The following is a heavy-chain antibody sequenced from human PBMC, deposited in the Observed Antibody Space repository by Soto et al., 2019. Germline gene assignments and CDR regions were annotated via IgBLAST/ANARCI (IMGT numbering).Heavy chain of an antibody. Sequence: SETLSLTCTVSGGSISSDSYYWGWIRQPPGKGLEWIGSIYYSGSSYYNPSLKSRVTISVDTSKNQFSLKLTSVTAADTAVYYCASPKRRTGRNSLFGGMDVWGPGTTLTVSS. J-gene: IGHJ6*02. CDR1: GGSISSDSYY. V-gene: IGHV4-39*01. CDR3: ASPKRRTGRNSLFGGMDV. CDR2: IYYSGSS. D-gene: IGHD3-16*01.